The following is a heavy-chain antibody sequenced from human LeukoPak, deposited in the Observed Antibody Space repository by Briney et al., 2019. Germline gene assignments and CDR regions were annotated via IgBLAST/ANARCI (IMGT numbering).Heavy chain of an antibody. V-gene: IGHV3-21*04. CDR2: ISSSGGFI. D-gene: IGHD3-10*01. CDR3: AKKGYAGSGTYSYYFDY. Sequence: GGSLRLSCAASGFAFHSFGLNWVRQAPGKGLEWVSSISSSGGFIYTADSLRGRFTISRDNARNSVYLQMNSLRAEDTAVYYCAKKGYAGSGTYSYYFDYWGQGALVTVSS. J-gene: IGHJ4*02. CDR1: GFAFHSFG.